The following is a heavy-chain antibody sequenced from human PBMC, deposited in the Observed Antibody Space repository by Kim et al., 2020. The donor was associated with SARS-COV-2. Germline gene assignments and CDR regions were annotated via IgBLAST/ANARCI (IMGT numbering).Heavy chain of an antibody. J-gene: IGHJ4*02. D-gene: IGHD6-19*01. V-gene: IGHV4-4*09. CDR3: AGYRSSGWYVGYFDY. Sequence: PTLKSRVTISVDTSKNQFSLKLSSVTAADAAVYYCAGYRSSGWYVGYFDYWGQGTLVTVSS.